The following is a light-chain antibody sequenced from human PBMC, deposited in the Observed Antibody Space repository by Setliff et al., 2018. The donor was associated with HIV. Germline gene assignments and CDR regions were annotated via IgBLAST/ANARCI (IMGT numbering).Light chain of an antibody. CDR3: SSSTKSVTYVV. J-gene: IGLJ2*01. CDR1: STDIGGYNF. Sequence: QSALTQPASVSGSPGQSITISCNGTSTDIGGYNFVSWYQQYPGKAPKLIIYDVTRRPSGVSNRFSGSKSGNTASLTISGLQAEDESDYYCSSSTKSVTYVVFGGGTKVTVL. V-gene: IGLV2-14*03. CDR2: DVT.